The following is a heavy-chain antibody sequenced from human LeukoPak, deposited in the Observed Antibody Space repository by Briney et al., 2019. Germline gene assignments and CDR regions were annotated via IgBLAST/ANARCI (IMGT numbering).Heavy chain of an antibody. J-gene: IGHJ4*02. CDR3: TSKHPAVVVVAAD. CDR2: IKSKTDGGTT. CDR1: GFPFSNAW. D-gene: IGHD2-15*01. V-gene: IGHV3-15*01. Sequence: GGSLRLSCAASGFPFSNAWMTWVRQAPGKGLEWVGRIKSKTDGGTTDYTAPVKGRFTISRDDSKNTLYLKMNSLKTEDTAVYYCTSKHPAVVVVAADWGQGTLVTVSS.